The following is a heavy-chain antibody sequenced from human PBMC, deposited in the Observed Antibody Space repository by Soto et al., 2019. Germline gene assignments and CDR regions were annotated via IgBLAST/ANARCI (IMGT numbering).Heavy chain of an antibody. Sequence: PSETLSLTCTVSGGSISSYYWSWIRQPPGKGLEWIGYIYYSGSTNYNPSLKSRVTISVDTSKNQFSLKLSSVTAADTAVYYCAGRDFRGSGYYRPWFDPWGQGTLVTVSS. CDR1: GGSISSYY. V-gene: IGHV4-59*08. CDR3: AGRDFRGSGYYRPWFDP. D-gene: IGHD3-3*01. CDR2: IYYSGST. J-gene: IGHJ5*02.